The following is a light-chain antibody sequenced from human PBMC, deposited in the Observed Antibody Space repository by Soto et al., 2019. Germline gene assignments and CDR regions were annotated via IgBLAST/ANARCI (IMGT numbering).Light chain of an antibody. CDR3: SAYAGARTLV. Sequence: QSALTQPASVSGSPGQSVTISCTGTSSDIGGYDYVSWYQQHPGNAPKLIIYDVSNRPSGFSTRFSGSKSGNAASLTISGLQAGVVADYYCSAYAGARTLVFGGGTKLTVL. V-gene: IGLV2-14*03. CDR1: SSDIGGYDY. J-gene: IGLJ2*01. CDR2: DVS.